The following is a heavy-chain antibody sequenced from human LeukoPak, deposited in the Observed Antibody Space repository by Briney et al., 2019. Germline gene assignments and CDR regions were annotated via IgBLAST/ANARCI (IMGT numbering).Heavy chain of an antibody. CDR1: GGSISSGDYY. CDR2: IYYSGST. CDR3: ARGGHDYGDYVRGPEDL. V-gene: IGHV4-30-4*01. Sequence: PSETLPLTCTVSGGSISSGDYYWSWIRQPPGKGLEWIGYIYYSGSTYYNPSLKSRVTILVDTSKNQFSLKLSSVTAADTAVYYCARGGHDYGDYVRGPEDLWGRGTLVTVSS. J-gene: IGHJ2*01. D-gene: IGHD4-17*01.